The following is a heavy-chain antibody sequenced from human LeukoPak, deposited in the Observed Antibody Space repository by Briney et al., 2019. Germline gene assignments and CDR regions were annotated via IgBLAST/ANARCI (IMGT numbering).Heavy chain of an antibody. D-gene: IGHD3-10*01. CDR2: IYYSGST. V-gene: IGHV4-31*03. J-gene: IGHJ6*02. Sequence: SQTLSLACTVSGGSISSGGYYWSWIRQHPGKGLEWIGYIYYSGSTYYNPSLKSRVTISVDTSKNQFSLKLSSVTAADTAVYYCARFILWSYGMDVWGQGTTVTVSS. CDR3: ARFILWSYGMDV. CDR1: GGSISSGGYY.